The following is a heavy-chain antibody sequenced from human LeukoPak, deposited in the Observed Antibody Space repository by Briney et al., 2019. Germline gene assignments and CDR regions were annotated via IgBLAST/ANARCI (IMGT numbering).Heavy chain of an antibody. D-gene: IGHD6-13*01. Sequence: PGGSLRLSCAASGFTSDDYAMHWVRQAPGKGLEWVSGISWNSGSIGYADSVKGRFTISRDNAKNSLYLQMNSLRAEDTALYYCAKDKWSAQQLVIDYWGQGTLVTVSS. CDR3: AKDKWSAQQLVIDY. CDR2: ISWNSGSI. J-gene: IGHJ4*02. CDR1: GFTSDDYA. V-gene: IGHV3-9*02.